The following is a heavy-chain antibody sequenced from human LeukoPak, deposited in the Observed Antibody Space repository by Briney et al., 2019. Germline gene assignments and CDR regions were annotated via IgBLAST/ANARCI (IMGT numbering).Heavy chain of an antibody. CDR2: ISAYNGNT. CDR1: GYTFTSYG. D-gene: IGHD5-24*01. V-gene: IGHV1-18*01. J-gene: IGHJ6*02. CDR3: ARGHGYLDYYYYGMDV. Sequence: ASVKVSCKASGYTFTSYGISWVRQAPGQGLEWMGWISAYNGNTNYAQKLQGRVTMTTDTSTSTAYMELRSLRSDDTAVYYCARGHGYLDYYYYGMDVWGQGTLVIVSS.